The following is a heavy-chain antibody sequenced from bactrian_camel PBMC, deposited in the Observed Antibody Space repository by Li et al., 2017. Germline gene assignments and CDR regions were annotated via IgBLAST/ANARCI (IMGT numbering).Heavy chain of an antibody. V-gene: IGHV3S53*01. Sequence: VQLVESGGGSVQAGESLKLSCVVSGYNTYYMAWFRQAPGKEREGVAFIDTSGGTNYAYSVAGRFTISRDNAKNTLYLQMNSLKPEDTAMYYCAADEYNLGLARSYTYWGQGTQVTVS. CDR1: GYNTYY. CDR3: AADEYNLGLARSYTY. CDR2: IDTSGGT. D-gene: IGHD5*01. J-gene: IGHJ4*01.